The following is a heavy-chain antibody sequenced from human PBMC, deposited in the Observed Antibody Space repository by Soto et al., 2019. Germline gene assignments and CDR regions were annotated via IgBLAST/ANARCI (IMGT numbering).Heavy chain of an antibody. CDR1: GGSISSGSYY. CDR3: ARPKKVFYHCFDP. D-gene: IGHD1-20*01. V-gene: IGHV4-39*01. J-gene: IGHJ5*02. Sequence: SETLSLTCSVSGGSISSGSYYWGWIRQPPGKGLEWIGSIYYSGSTYYNPSLKSRVTISVDTSRNQFSLKLSSVTAADTAVYYCARPKKVFYHCFDPWGKGTLVTVS. CDR2: IYYSGST.